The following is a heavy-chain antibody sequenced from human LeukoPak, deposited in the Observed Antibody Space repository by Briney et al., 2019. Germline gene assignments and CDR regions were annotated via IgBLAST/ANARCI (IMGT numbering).Heavy chain of an antibody. V-gene: IGHV1-2*06. CDR1: GYTFTGYY. D-gene: IGHD2-15*01. Sequence: ASVKVSCKTSGYTFTGYYMHWVRQAPGQGFEWMGRMNPSSGGTNYAQKFQGRVTMTRDTSISTAYMELSRLRSDDTAVYYCARDRGGTDLFDYWGQGTLVTVSS. CDR2: MNPSSGGT. J-gene: IGHJ4*02. CDR3: ARDRGGTDLFDY.